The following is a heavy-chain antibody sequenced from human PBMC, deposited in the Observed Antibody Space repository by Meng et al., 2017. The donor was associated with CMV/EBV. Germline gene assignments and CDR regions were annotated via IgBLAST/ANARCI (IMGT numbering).Heavy chain of an antibody. CDR2: SHYTGRA. J-gene: IGHJ4*02. D-gene: IGHD1-1*01. Sequence: QVQLPQSGPGRVKPSETLSLTCRVSGDSIRTHYWSWVRQTPGKGLEWIASSHYTGRADYSPSLKSRLTISVDTSDSQLSLKLSSVTPADTAMYYCAERGGGYWGQGILVTVSS. CDR1: GDSIRTHY. V-gene: IGHV4-59*11. CDR3: AERGGGY.